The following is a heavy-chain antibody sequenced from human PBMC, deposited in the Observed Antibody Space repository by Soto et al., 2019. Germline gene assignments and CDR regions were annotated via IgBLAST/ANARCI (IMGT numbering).Heavy chain of an antibody. V-gene: IGHV4-59*08. CDR3: ARHPFGVVIGLDY. CDR1: GGSISSYY. J-gene: IGHJ4*02. D-gene: IGHD3-3*01. Sequence: SETLSLTCTVSGGSISSYYWSWIRQPPGKGLEWIGYIYYSGSTTYNPSLKSRVTISVDTSKNQFSLKLSSVTAADTAVYYCARHPFGVVIGLDYWGQGTLVTVSP. CDR2: IYYSGST.